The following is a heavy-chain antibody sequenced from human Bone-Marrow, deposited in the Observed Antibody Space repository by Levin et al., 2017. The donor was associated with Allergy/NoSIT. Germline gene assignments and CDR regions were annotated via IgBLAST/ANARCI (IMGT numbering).Heavy chain of an antibody. J-gene: IGHJ4*02. D-gene: IGHD4-23*01. CDR1: GFTFSSYS. V-gene: IGHV3-21*01. CDR2: ISSTTQYI. CDR3: ARGDYGGNSGFYFDY. Sequence: SGGSLRLSCAASGFTFSSYSMIWVRQAPGKGLEWVSSISSTTQYIYYADSVRGRFTISRDSAKNSLYLQMNSLRAEDTAVYYCARGDYGGNSGFYFDYWGQGTLVTVSS.